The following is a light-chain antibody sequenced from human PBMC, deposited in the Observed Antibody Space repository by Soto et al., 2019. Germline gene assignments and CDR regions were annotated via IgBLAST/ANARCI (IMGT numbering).Light chain of an antibody. V-gene: IGKV3-15*01. CDR2: GAS. Sequence: ERLMTQSPDTLSVSPGESATLSCRSSQRVYSKLAWYQQRPGQAPRLLIYGASTRATGVPARFSGRGSGTEFTLTISSLQSEDFAVYYCQQYTNWPPNTFGQGTRLEIK. CDR3: QQYTNWPPNT. CDR1: QRVYSK. J-gene: IGKJ5*01.